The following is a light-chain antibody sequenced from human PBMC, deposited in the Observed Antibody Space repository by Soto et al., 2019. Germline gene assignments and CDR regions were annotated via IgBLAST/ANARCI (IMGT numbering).Light chain of an antibody. V-gene: IGKV3-20*01. J-gene: IGKJ2*01. CDR1: QSVSSSY. CDR3: QQYGTSPVT. CDR2: GAS. Sequence: IVLTQSPGTLSLSPGERATLSCTASQSVSSSYLAWYQQKPGQAPRLLIYGASSRATGIPDRFSGSGSGTDFTLTISRLEPEDFAVYYCQQYGTSPVTFGQGAKLEIK.